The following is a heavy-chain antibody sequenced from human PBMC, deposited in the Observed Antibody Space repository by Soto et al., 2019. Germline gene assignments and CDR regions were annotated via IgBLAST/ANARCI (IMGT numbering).Heavy chain of an antibody. CDR2: IWYDGSNK. Sequence: SGGSLRLSCAASGFTFSSYGMHWVRQAPGKGLEWVAVIWYDGSNKYYADSVKGRFTISRDNSKNTLYLQMNSLRAEDTAVYYCARDFGDSSGWYRGGDYWGQGTLVTVSS. J-gene: IGHJ4*02. CDR3: ARDFGDSSGWYRGGDY. CDR1: GFTFSSYG. V-gene: IGHV3-33*01. D-gene: IGHD6-19*01.